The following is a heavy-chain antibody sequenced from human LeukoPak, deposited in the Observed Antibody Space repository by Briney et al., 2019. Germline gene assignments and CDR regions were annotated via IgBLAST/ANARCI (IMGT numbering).Heavy chain of an antibody. V-gene: IGHV3-23*01. J-gene: IGHJ4*02. D-gene: IGHD3-3*01. Sequence: PGGSLRLSCAASGFTFSSYAMSWVRQAPGKGLEWVSAISGSGGSTYYADSVKGRFTISRDNSKNTLYLQMNSLRAEDTAVYYCAKDSDLYDFWSGYYVPRSFDYWGQETLVTVSS. CDR3: AKDSDLYDFWSGYYVPRSFDY. CDR2: ISGSGGST. CDR1: GFTFSSYA.